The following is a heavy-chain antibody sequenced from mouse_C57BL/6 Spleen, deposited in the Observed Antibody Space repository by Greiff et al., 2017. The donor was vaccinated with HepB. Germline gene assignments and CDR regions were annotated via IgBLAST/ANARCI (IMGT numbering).Heavy chain of an antibody. CDR1: GYTFTSYW. CDR3: ARGVYDYAPYWYFDV. Sequence: VQLQESGAELVRPGSSVKLSCKASGYTFTSYWMHWVKQRPIQGLEWIGNIDPSDSETHYNQKFKDKATLTVDKSSSTAYMQLSSLTSEDSAVYYCARGVYDYAPYWYFDVWGTGTTVTVSS. CDR2: IDPSDSET. V-gene: IGHV1-52*01. J-gene: IGHJ1*03. D-gene: IGHD2-4*01.